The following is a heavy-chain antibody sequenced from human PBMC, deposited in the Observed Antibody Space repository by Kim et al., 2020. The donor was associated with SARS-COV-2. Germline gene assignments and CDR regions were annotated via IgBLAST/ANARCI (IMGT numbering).Heavy chain of an antibody. J-gene: IGHJ4*02. V-gene: IGHV3-7*01. CDR2: K. D-gene: IGHD2-8*01. Sequence: KNHVDPVKGRFTISRDNAKNSLYLQMNSLSVEDTAVYYCARDPQRGVYDYWGQGSLVTVSS. CDR3: ARDPQRGVYDY.